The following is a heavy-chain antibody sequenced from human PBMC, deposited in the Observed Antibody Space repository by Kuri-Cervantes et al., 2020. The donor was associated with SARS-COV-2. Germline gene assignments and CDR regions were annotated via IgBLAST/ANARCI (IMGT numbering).Heavy chain of an antibody. V-gene: IGHV4-61*02. Sequence: SETLSLTCTVSGGSISSGSYYWSWIRQPAGKGLEWIGRIYTSGSTNYNPSLKSRVTISVDTSKNQFSLKLSSVTAADTAVYYCARGRSGSYLGYWGQGTLVTVSS. D-gene: IGHD1-26*01. J-gene: IGHJ4*02. CDR2: IYTSGST. CDR3: ARGRSGSYLGY. CDR1: GGSISSGSYY.